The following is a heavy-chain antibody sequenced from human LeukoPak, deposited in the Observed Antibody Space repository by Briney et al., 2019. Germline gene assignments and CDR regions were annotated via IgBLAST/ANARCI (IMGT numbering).Heavy chain of an antibody. Sequence: GGSLRLSCAASGFTFSSYAMSWVRQAPRKGLEWVSTISAGGSTYYADSVKGRFTVSRDNSKNTLSLQINSLRAEDTAVYYCANLKYDYWGQGTLVTVSS. CDR3: ANLKYDY. V-gene: IGHV3-23*01. CDR1: GFTFSSYA. D-gene: IGHD3-9*01. J-gene: IGHJ4*02. CDR2: ISAGGST.